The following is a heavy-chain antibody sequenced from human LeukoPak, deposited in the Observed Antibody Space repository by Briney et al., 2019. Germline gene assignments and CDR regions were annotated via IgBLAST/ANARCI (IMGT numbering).Heavy chain of an antibody. Sequence: ASVKVSCKASGYTFTSYDINWVRQATGQGLEWMGWMNPNSGNTGYAQKFQGRVTITRNTSISTAYMELSSLRSEDTAVYYCATDSGGNDAFDIWGQGTMVTVSS. CDR2: MNPNSGNT. CDR3: ATDSGGNDAFDI. D-gene: IGHD1-1*01. J-gene: IGHJ3*02. V-gene: IGHV1-8*03. CDR1: GYTFTSYD.